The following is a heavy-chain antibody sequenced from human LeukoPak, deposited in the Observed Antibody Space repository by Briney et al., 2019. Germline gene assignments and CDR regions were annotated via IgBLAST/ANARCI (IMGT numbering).Heavy chain of an antibody. CDR1: GYTFTSYY. J-gene: IGHJ4*02. D-gene: IGHD2-2*01. Sequence: ASVKVPCKASGYTFTSYYMHWVRQAPGQGLEWMGWINPNSGGTNYAQKFQGRVTMTRDTSISTAYMELSRLRSDDTAVYYCAVGYCSSTSCPLGYWGQGTLVTVSS. CDR3: AVGYCSSTSCPLGY. V-gene: IGHV1-2*02. CDR2: INPNSGGT.